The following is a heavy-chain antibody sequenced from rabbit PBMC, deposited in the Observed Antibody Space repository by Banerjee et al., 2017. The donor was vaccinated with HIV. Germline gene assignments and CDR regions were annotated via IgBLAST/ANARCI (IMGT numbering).Heavy chain of an antibody. V-gene: IGHV1S45*01. CDR2: IYVGSAGGT. D-gene: IGHD4-1*01. J-gene: IGHJ4*01. CDR1: GLSFSSRSW. CDR3: ARSGRGYSSGWIFNL. Sequence: QQQLEEFGGGLVQPGASLTLTCTASGLSFSSRSWLCWVRQGPGKGLDLVACIYVGSAGGTVYASWAKGRFTISKTSSTTVTLQLNSLTAADTATYFRARSGRGYSSGWIFNLWGPGTLVTVS.